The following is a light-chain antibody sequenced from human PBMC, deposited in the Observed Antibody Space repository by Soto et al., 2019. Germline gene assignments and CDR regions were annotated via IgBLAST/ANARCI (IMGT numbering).Light chain of an antibody. CDR3: QQSYSYPPWT. Sequence: DLQMTQSPSSLSASVGDRVHISCRASQSISTYLNWYQQKPGKAPRLLIYRAYSVKSGVPPRFSGSGSGRDFTLTISSRRPEDIATCFCQQSYSYPPWTVGQGTKVDSK. V-gene: IGKV1-39*01. CDR2: RAY. J-gene: IGKJ1*01. CDR1: QSISTY.